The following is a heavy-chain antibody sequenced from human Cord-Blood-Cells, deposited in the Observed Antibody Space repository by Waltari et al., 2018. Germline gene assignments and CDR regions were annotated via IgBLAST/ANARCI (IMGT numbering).Heavy chain of an antibody. CDR1: GGPISRSSYF. J-gene: IGHJ4*02. CDR3: ARHGYSSSSYYFDY. V-gene: IGHV4-39*01. CDR2: NHSSGKT. D-gene: IGHD6-6*01. Sequence: LQLQEAGPGLVQPSETLSLTCTVSGGPISRSSYFCGWCRPPPGKGLEWIGSNHSSGKTDYNPSLKNRGNISVDTAKNQCSLKLSSVTAADTAVYYCARHGYSSSSYYFDYWGQGTLVTVSS.